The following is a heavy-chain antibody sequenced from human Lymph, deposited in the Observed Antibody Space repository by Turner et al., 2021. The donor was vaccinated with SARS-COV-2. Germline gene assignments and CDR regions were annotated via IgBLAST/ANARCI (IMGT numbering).Heavy chain of an antibody. J-gene: IGHJ4*02. V-gene: IGHV3-21*01. CDR3: ARDIPTTADYFDY. D-gene: IGHD4-17*01. CDR2: ISSSSSYI. Sequence: EVQLVESGGGLVKPGASLRLSCAASGFTFSTYSMNWVRQAPGKGLEWISSISSSSSYIYYADSVKCRFTISRDDAKNSLYLQMNSLRAEDTAVYYCARDIPTTADYFDYWGQGTLVTVSS. CDR1: GFTFSTYS.